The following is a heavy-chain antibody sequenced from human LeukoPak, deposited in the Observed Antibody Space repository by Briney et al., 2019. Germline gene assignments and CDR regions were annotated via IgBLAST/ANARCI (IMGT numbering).Heavy chain of an antibody. J-gene: IGHJ4*02. Sequence: GGSLRLSCAASGFTFDNYAIHWVRQAPGKGLEWLAVVSSDETTKFYADSVKGQFTISRVNSKNTVYLQMDSLRTEDTAVYYCAKEYDSSGYFDYWGQGTLVTVSS. D-gene: IGHD3-22*01. V-gene: IGHV3-30-3*01. CDR2: VSSDETTK. CDR3: AKEYDSSGYFDY. CDR1: GFTFDNYA.